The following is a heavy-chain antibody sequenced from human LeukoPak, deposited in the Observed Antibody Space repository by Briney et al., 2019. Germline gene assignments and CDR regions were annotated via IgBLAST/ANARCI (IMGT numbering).Heavy chain of an antibody. J-gene: IGHJ3*02. D-gene: IGHD3-10*01. CDR2: INHSGST. CDR1: GGSFSGYY. CDR3: ARGYGSGPVLI. V-gene: IGHV4-34*01. Sequence: PSETLSLTCAVYGGSFSGYYWSWIRQPPGKGLEWIGEINHSGSTNYNPSLKSRVTISVDTSKNQFSLKLSSVTAADTAVYYCARGYGSGPVLIWGQGTMVTVSS.